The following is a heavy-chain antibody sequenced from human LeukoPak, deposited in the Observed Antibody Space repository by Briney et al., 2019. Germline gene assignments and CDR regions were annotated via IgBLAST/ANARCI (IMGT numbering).Heavy chain of an antibody. CDR3: ARRVTDRSGYYYFTQYFQH. J-gene: IGHJ1*01. Sequence: ASVKVSCKASGHNFTGYIMHWVRQATGQGLEWMGWMKPISGNTGHAQNFQGRVTMTRHTSIRTAYMELNSLRSDDPAVYYGARRVTDRSGYYYFTQYFQHWGQGTLISVSS. CDR1: GHNFTGYI. V-gene: IGHV1-8*02. CDR2: MKPISGNT. D-gene: IGHD3-22*01.